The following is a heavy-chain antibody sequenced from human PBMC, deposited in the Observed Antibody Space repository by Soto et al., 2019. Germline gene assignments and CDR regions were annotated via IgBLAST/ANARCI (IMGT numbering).Heavy chain of an antibody. V-gene: IGHV3-74*01. Sequence: EVQLVESGGGLVQPGGSLRLSCAASGFTFSSSWMHWVRQAPGKGLVWVSRINGDGGTTDYADSVKGRFTISRDNAKNTLYLQMHSLRGEDTAVYCCASIGDPPFDGWGQGTLVTVSS. J-gene: IGHJ4*02. D-gene: IGHD3-3*01. CDR2: INGDGGTT. CDR1: GFTFSSSW. CDR3: ASIGDPPFDG.